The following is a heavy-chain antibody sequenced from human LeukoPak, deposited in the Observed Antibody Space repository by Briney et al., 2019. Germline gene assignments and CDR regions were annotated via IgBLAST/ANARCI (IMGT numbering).Heavy chain of an antibody. V-gene: IGHV1-18*01. CDR3: ARDRGGYYDSSGFWDYYFDC. CDR1: GYTFTSYG. J-gene: IGHJ4*02. D-gene: IGHD3-22*01. Sequence: ASVKVSCKASGYTFTSYGISWVRQAPGQGLEWMGWISAYSGNTNFAQKFQGRVTMTTDTSTSTAYMELRSLRSDDTAVYYCARDRGGYYDSSGFWDYYFDCWGQGTLVTVSS. CDR2: ISAYSGNT.